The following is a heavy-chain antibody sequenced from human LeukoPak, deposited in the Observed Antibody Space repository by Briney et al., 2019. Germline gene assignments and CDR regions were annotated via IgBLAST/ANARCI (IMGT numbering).Heavy chain of an antibody. CDR3: ARGMVYSNWFDS. D-gene: IGHD2-8*01. CDR1: GDSVSSNSAA. V-gene: IGHV6-1*01. CDR2: TYYRSKWYN. J-gene: IGHJ5*01. Sequence: SQTLSLTCVISGDSVSSNSAAWNWIRQSPSRGLEWLGRTYYRSKWYNDYAVAVKSRITINPDTSENQFSLHLNSVTPEDTAVYYCARGMVYSNWFDSWGQGTLVTVSS.